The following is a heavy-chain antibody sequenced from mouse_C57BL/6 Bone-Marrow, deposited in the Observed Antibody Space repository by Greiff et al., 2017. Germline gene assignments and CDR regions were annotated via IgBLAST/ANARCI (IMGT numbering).Heavy chain of an antibody. V-gene: IGHV1-55*01. Sequence: QVQLKQPGAELVKPGASVKMSCKASGYTFTSYWITWVKQRPGQGLEWIGDIYPGSGSTNYNEKFKSKATLTVDTSSSTAYMQLSSLTSEDSAVYYCAREVTGNFDVWGTGTTVTVSS. D-gene: IGHD2-2*01. J-gene: IGHJ1*03. CDR1: GYTFTSYW. CDR2: IYPGSGST. CDR3: AREVTGNFDV.